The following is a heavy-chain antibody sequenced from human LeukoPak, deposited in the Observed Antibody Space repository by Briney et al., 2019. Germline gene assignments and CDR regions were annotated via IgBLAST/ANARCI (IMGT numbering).Heavy chain of an antibody. Sequence: GGSLRLSCAASGFTFSSYSMNWVRQAPGKGLEWVSSISSSSSYIYYADSVKGRFTISRDNAKNSLYLQMNSLRAEDTAVYYCARENYEGGDYEFDYWGQGTLVTVSS. CDR3: ARENYEGGDYEFDY. D-gene: IGHD4-17*01. J-gene: IGHJ4*02. CDR2: ISSSSSYI. CDR1: GFTFSSYS. V-gene: IGHV3-21*01.